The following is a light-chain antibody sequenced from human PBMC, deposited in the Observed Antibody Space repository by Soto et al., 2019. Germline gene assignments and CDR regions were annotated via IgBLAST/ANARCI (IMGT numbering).Light chain of an antibody. CDR2: NDD. CDR3: QLWDTTGDHYV. J-gene: IGLJ1*01. CDR1: NIGRKD. Sequence: SYVLTQPPSVPVAPGKTAKITCGGDNIGRKDVHWYQQKPGQAPVVVIYNDDDRPSGIPERFSGSNSGNTATLTISRAEAGDEADYYCQLWDTTGDHYVFGTGTKLTVL. V-gene: IGLV3-21*04.